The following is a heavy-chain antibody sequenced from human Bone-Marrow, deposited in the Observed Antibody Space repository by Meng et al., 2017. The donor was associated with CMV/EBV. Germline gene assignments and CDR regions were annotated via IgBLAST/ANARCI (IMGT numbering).Heavy chain of an antibody. CDR3: ASIGSGGSCDY. D-gene: IGHD2-15*01. CDR1: GDSVSSNSAA. CDR2: TYYRSKWFN. Sequence: SQTLSLTCAIPGDSVSSNSAAWIWVRQSPSRGLEWLGRTYYRSKWFNDYAESVKTRITVTPDISKNQFSLQLNSVTPEDTAVYFCASIGSGGSCDYWGQGTLVTVSS. J-gene: IGHJ4*02. V-gene: IGHV6-1*01.